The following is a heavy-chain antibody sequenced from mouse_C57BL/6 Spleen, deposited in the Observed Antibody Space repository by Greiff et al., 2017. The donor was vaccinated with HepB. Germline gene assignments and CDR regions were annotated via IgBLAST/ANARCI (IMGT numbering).Heavy chain of an antibody. CDR3: ARPGGRDYAMDY. J-gene: IGHJ4*01. Sequence: VKLQESGAELARPGASVKLSCKASGYTFTSYGISWVKQRTGQGLEWIGEIYPRSGNTYYNEKFKGKATLTADKSSSTAYMELRSLTSEDSAVYFCARPGGRDYAMDYWGQGTSVTVSS. V-gene: IGHV1-81*01. CDR2: IYPRSGNT. CDR1: GYTFTSYG. D-gene: IGHD3-1*01.